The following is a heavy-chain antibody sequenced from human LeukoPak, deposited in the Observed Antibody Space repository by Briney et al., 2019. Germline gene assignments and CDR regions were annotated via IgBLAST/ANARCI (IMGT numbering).Heavy chain of an antibody. CDR1: GGSLSGYY. J-gene: IGHJ3*01. CDR3: ARGKRRDSFTNVFHV. V-gene: IGHV4-34*01. D-gene: IGHD5-24*01. CDR2: IDHSGST. Sequence: PSETLSLTCAVYGGSLSGYYWSWVRQPPGKGLEWIGEIDHSGSTNYTPSLESRVTMSVDTSKNQLSLRLNSVTAADTAVYYCARGKRRDSFTNVFHVWGQGTKVTVSS.